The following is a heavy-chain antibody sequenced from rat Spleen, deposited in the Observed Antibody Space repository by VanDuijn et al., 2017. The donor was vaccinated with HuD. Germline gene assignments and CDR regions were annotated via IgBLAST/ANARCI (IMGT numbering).Heavy chain of an antibody. CDR1: GFIFNNYD. V-gene: IGHV5-25*01. CDR2: ISPSGGAT. Sequence: EVQLVESGGDLVQPGRSLKLSCAASGFIFNNYDMAWVRQAPTESLEWVASISPSGGATYYRDSVKGRFTVSRDNAKSTLNLQLDSLRSEDTATYYCVRQDTSGYSNWFTYWGQGTLVTVSS. D-gene: IGHD4-3*01. CDR3: VRQDTSGYSNWFTY. J-gene: IGHJ3*01.